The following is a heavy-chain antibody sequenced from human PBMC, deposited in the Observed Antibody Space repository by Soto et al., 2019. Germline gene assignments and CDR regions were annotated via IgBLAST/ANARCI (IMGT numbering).Heavy chain of an antibody. Sequence: EVPLVESGGGLVQPGGSLRLSCAASGFTFSTYWMQWVRQVPGEGLVWVSSISENGGITTYADSVKGRFTISRDNAKNTLYLQMNGLRVEDTAIYYCAREYYSSGTHWGQGTLVTVST. CDR1: GFTFSTYW. J-gene: IGHJ1*01. CDR2: ISENGGIT. CDR3: AREYYSSGTH. D-gene: IGHD3-10*01. V-gene: IGHV3-74*01.